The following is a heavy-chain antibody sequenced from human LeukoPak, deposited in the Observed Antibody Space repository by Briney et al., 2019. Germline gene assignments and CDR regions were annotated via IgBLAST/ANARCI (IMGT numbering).Heavy chain of an antibody. CDR1: GGSISSYY. V-gene: IGHV4-4*07. J-gene: IGHJ4*02. Sequence: PSETLSLTCTVSGGSISSYYLSWIRQPAGKGLEWIGRIYTSGSTNYNPSLKSRVTMSVDTSKNQFSLKLSSVTAADTAVYYCARELYYYDSRGYYTHFDYWGQGTLVTVSS. D-gene: IGHD3-22*01. CDR3: ARELYYYDSRGYYTHFDY. CDR2: IYTSGST.